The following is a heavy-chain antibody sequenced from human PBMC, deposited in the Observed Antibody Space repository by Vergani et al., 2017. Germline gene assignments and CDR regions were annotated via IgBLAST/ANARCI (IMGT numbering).Heavy chain of an antibody. CDR2: ISFDGTNE. CDR1: GFALNRHA. Sequence: QVQLVASGGGVVQPGTSLRLSCVVSGFALNRHAMYWVRQAPGKGLEWVVGISFDGTNEYYPDLVKGRFTSSRDIAKNTLYLQVGSLRLEDTGVYHCVRGRCLCGGGRCYTEAWDYWGQGTPVTVSS. J-gene: IGHJ4*02. CDR3: VRGRCLCGGGRCYTEAWDY. V-gene: IGHV3-30-3*01. D-gene: IGHD2-2*02.